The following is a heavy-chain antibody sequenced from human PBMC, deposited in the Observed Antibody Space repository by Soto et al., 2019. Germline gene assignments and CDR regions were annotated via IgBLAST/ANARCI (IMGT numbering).Heavy chain of an antibody. V-gene: IGHV1-24*01. Sequence: ASVKVSCKVSGYTLTELSMHWVRQAPGKGLEWMGGFDPEDGETIYAQKFQGRVTMTEDTSTDTAYMELSSLRSEDTAGYYCATYLPGYCSGGSCYQHDYWGQGTLVTVSS. D-gene: IGHD2-15*01. J-gene: IGHJ4*02. CDR3: ATYLPGYCSGGSCYQHDY. CDR1: GYTLTELS. CDR2: FDPEDGET.